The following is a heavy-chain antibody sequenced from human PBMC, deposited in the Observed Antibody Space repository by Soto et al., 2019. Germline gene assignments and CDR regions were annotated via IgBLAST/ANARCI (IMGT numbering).Heavy chain of an antibody. Sequence: TLSLTCPVSGGSISSGDYYWSWIRQPPGKGLEWIGYIYYSGSTYYNPSLKSRVTISVDTSKNQFSLKLSSVTAADTAVYYCARGQYYGSGRSYYFDYWGQGTLVTVYS. J-gene: IGHJ4*02. V-gene: IGHV4-30-4*01. CDR3: ARGQYYGSGRSYYFDY. CDR1: GGSISSGDYY. D-gene: IGHD3-10*01. CDR2: IYYSGST.